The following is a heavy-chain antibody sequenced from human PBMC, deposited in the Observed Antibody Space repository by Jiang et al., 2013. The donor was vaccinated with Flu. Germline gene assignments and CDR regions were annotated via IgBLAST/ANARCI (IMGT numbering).Heavy chain of an antibody. D-gene: IGHD3-16*01. CDR2: ISWDGGST. J-gene: IGHJ4*02. Sequence: MHWVRQAPGKGLEWVSLISWDGGSTYYADSVKGRFTISRDNSKNSLYLQMNSLRAEDTALYYCAKDLAAGMITFGGTNWGQGTLVTVSS. CDR3: AKDLAAGMITFGGTN. V-gene: IGHV3-43D*03.